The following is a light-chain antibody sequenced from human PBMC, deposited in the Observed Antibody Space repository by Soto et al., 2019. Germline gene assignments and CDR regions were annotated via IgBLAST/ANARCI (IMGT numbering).Light chain of an antibody. CDR1: QTIGTY. V-gene: IGKV1-39*01. Sequence: IAVTQSPSSLAASLGDRVTITCRASQTIGTYVNWYRQKSGAAPELLIYDASTLQSGVPSRFRGGASWTDFTLTISSLQLDDFATYYCQQSYNTPLTFGQGTKVEIK. J-gene: IGKJ1*01. CDR2: DAS. CDR3: QQSYNTPLT.